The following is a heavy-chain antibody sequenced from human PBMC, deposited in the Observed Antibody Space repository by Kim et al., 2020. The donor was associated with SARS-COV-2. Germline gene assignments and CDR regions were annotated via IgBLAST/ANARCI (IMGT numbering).Heavy chain of an antibody. J-gene: IGHJ4*02. CDR1: GFTFSDYY. CDR2: ISSSGSTI. CDR3: ARARLSRYFDWLLSPFDY. D-gene: IGHD3-9*01. V-gene: IGHV3-11*01. Sequence: GGSLRLSCAASGFTFSDYYMSWIRQAPGKGLEWVSYISSSGSTIYYADSVKGRFTISRDNAKNSLYLQMNSLRAEDTAVYYCARARLSRYFDWLLSPFDYWGQGTLVTVSS.